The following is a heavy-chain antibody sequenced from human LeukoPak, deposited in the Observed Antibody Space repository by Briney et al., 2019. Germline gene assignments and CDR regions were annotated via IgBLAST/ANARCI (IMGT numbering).Heavy chain of an antibody. D-gene: IGHD3-10*01. CDR3: ASAHGAYYYYMDV. Sequence: GGSLRLSCAVSGFTFSRYAMEWVRQAPGKGLEWVAVISYDGSNKYYADSVKGRFTISRDNSKNTLYLQMNSLRAEDTAVYFCASAHGAYYYYMDVWGKGTTVTVSS. CDR1: GFTFSRYA. V-gene: IGHV3-30*01. CDR2: ISYDGSNK. J-gene: IGHJ6*03.